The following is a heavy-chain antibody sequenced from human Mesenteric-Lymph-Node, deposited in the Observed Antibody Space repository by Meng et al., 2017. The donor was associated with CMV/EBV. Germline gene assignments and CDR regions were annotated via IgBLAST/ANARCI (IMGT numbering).Heavy chain of an antibody. Sequence: SLSTSGAGVGWIRQPPGKALDWLALIYWDDDKRYNPSLRSRLTITKDTSKNQVVLTMTNMDPVDTGTYYCAHITYYYGSGSYSNPFDYWGQGTLVTVSS. CDR2: IYWDDDK. CDR3: AHITYYYGSGSYSNPFDY. V-gene: IGHV2-5*02. D-gene: IGHD3-10*01. J-gene: IGHJ4*02. CDR1: SLSTSGAG.